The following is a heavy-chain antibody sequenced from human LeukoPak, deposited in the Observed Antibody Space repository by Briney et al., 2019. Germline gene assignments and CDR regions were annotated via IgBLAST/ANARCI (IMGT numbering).Heavy chain of an antibody. J-gene: IGHJ4*02. V-gene: IGHV1-3*01. CDR2: INAGNGNT. CDR1: GYTFTSYA. Sequence: ASVKVSCKASGYTFTSYAMHWVRQAPGQRLEWMGWINAGNGNTKYSQKFQGRVTMTTDTSTSTAYMELRSLRSDDTAVYYCARDGGYDFWGSGYYRFDYWGQGTLVTVSS. CDR3: ARDGGYDFWGSGYYRFDY. D-gene: IGHD3-22*01.